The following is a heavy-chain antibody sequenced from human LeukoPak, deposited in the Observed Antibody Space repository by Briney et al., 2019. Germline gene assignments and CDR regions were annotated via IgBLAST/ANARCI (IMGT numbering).Heavy chain of an antibody. Sequence: SVKVSCKTSGGTFSSYTITWVRQAPGQGLEWMGGIIPIFGTTNYAQKFQGRVTITADESTSTAYMELSSLRSDDTAVYYCARDSHSSGWYLPDYWGQGTLVTVSS. J-gene: IGHJ4*02. D-gene: IGHD6-19*01. CDR1: GGTFSSYT. CDR3: ARDSHSSGWYLPDY. V-gene: IGHV1-69*01. CDR2: IIPIFGTT.